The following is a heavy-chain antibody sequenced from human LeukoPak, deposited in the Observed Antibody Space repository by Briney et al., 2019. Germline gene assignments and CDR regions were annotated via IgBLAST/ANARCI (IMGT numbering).Heavy chain of an antibody. CDR1: GYTFTGYY. Sequence: GASVKVSCKASGYTFTGYYMHWVRQAPGQGLEWMGWINPNSGGTNYAQKFQGRVTMTRDTSISTAYMELSRLRSDGTAVYYCARVDGGYASSYYFDYWGQGTLVTVSS. CDR3: ARVDGGYASSYYFDY. J-gene: IGHJ4*02. CDR2: INPNSGGT. V-gene: IGHV1-2*02. D-gene: IGHD5-12*01.